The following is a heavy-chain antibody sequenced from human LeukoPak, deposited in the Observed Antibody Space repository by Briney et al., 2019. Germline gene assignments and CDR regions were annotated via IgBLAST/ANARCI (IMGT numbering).Heavy chain of an antibody. J-gene: IGHJ4*02. Sequence: SAVKVSCKASGGTFSSYAISWVRQAPGQGLEWMGGIIPIFGTANYAQKFQGRVTITTDESTSTAYMELSSLRSEDTAVYYCFFGVAAAGTLRGLYFDYWGKGTLVTVSS. V-gene: IGHV1-69*05. CDR3: FFGVAAAGTLRGLYFDY. D-gene: IGHD6-13*01. CDR1: GGTFSSYA. CDR2: IIPIFGTA.